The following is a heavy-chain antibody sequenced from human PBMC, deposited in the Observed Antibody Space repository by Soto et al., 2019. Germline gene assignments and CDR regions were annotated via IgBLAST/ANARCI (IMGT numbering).Heavy chain of an antibody. V-gene: IGHV3-23*01. CDR1: GFTFSSYA. CDR3: ASSSGDHYYGSGSWFDY. D-gene: IGHD3-10*01. CDR2: ISGSGGST. J-gene: IGHJ4*02. Sequence: GGSLRLSCAASGFTFSSYAMSWVRQAPGKGLEWVSAISGSGGSTYYADSVKGRFTISRDNSKNTLYLQMNSLRAEDTAVYYCASSSGDHYYGSGSWFDYWGQGTLVTVSS.